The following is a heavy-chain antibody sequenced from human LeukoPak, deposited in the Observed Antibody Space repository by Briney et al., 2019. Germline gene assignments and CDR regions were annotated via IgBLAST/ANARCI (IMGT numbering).Heavy chain of an antibody. CDR1: GGSINSGNYY. V-gene: IGHV4-61*02. J-gene: IGHJ4*02. D-gene: IGHD1-26*01. CDR2: NYTNGGI. CDR3: AREGAGYY. Sequence: SETLSLTCTVSGGSINSGNYYWNWIRQPAGKGLEWIGRNYTNGGIMYNPSLKSRVAISMDTSKNQFSLDLNSVTAADTAMYYCAREGAGYYWGQGTLVTVSS.